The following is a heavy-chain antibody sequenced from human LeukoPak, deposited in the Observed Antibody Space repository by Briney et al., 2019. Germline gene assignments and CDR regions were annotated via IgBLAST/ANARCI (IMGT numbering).Heavy chain of an antibody. CDR2: ISNSGGYT. CDR1: GFTLSNYY. V-gene: IGHV3-11*05. Sequence: GGSLRLSCAASGFTLSNYYMSWIRQAPGKGLEWISYISNSGGYTNYADSVKGRFTISRDNAKNSLCLQMNSLRAEDTAVYYCARDRGVHYDSSGYYDYWGQGTLVTVSS. CDR3: ARDRGVHYDSSGYYDY. J-gene: IGHJ4*02. D-gene: IGHD3-22*01.